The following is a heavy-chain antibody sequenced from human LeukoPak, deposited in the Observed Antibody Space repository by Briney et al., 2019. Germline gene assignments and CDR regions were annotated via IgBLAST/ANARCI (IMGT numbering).Heavy chain of an antibody. CDR3: ARRGDCSGGSCYSSWFDP. Sequence: GESLRISCKASGYIFTSYWIGWVRQMPGKGLEWMGIIYPGDSDTRYSPSFQGQVTISADKSISTAYLQWSSLKASDTAMYYYARRGDCSGGSCYSSWFDPWGQGTLVTVSS. V-gene: IGHV5-51*01. D-gene: IGHD2-15*01. CDR1: GYIFTSYW. CDR2: IYPGDSDT. J-gene: IGHJ5*02.